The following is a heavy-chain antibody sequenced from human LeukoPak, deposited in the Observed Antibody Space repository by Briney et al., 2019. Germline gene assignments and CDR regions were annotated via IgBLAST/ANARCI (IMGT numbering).Heavy chain of an antibody. J-gene: IGHJ4*02. CDR1: GGSIRSYY. V-gene: IGHV4-59*01. CDR3: ASGKSGSHGDY. CDR2: IYYSGST. Sequence: SETLSLTCTVSGGSIRSYYWSWIRQSAGKGLEWIGYIYYSGSTHYNPSLKSRVTMSVDTSKTQFSLKLSSVTAADTAVYYCASGKSGSHGDYWGQGTLVTVSS. D-gene: IGHD1-26*01.